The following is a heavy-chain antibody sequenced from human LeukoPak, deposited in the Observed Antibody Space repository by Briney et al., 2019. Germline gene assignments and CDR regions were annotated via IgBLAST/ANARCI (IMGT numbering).Heavy chain of an antibody. CDR1: GFTFDDYA. D-gene: IGHD6-25*01. CDR3: AKSWVKQRPQTYYYYGMDV. J-gene: IGHJ6*02. V-gene: IGHV3-9*01. CDR2: ISWNSGSI. Sequence: GRSLRLSCAASGFTFDDYAMHWVRQAPGKGLEWVSGISWNSGSIGYADSVKGRFTISRDNAKNSLYLQMNSLRAEDTALYYCAKSWVKQRPQTYYYYGMDVWGQGTTDTVSS.